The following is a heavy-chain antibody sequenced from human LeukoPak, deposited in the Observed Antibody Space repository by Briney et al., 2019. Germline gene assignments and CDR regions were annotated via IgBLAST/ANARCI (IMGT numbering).Heavy chain of an antibody. CDR2: INPNTGGT. V-gene: IGHV1-2*02. CDR1: GYSFTGYY. D-gene: IGHD3-16*01. Sequence: ASVKVSCKASGYSFTGYYIHWVRKAPGQGLELMGWINPNTGGTTYPQRFQGRVTMTSDTSISTVYMELSSLRSDDTAVYYCARRGSYYDHWGQGTLVTVSS. CDR3: ARRGSYYDH. J-gene: IGHJ4*02.